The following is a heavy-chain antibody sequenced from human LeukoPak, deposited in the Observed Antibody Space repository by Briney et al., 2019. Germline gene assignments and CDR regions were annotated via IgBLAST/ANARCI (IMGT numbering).Heavy chain of an antibody. Sequence: PGGSLRLSCAASGFTFSNYWTHWVRQAPGKGLVWVSRVHSDGRSTTYADSVKGRFTISRDNAKNTLYLQMNSLRVEDTAVYYCARGGTYSFDYWGQGTLVTVSS. CDR3: ARGGTYSFDY. CDR1: GFTFSNYW. D-gene: IGHD1-26*01. V-gene: IGHV3-74*01. CDR2: VHSDGRST. J-gene: IGHJ4*02.